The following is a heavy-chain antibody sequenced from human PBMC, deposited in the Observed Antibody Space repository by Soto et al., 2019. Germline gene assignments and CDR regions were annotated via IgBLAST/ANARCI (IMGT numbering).Heavy chain of an antibody. CDR1: EDTFTNYA. Sequence: GASVKVSCKASEDTFTNYAVHWVRQAPGQGLEWMGWISAYNGDTKYAQKLQGRVTMTTDTSTSTAYMELRSLRSDDTAVYYCARERRSGAAAYRGLDVWGQGTTVTVCS. CDR3: ARERRSGAAAYRGLDV. CDR2: ISAYNGDT. D-gene: IGHD6-13*01. J-gene: IGHJ6*02. V-gene: IGHV1-18*01.